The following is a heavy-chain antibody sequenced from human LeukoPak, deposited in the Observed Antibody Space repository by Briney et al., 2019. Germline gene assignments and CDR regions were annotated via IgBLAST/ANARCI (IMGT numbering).Heavy chain of an antibody. J-gene: IGHJ5*02. CDR2: INHSGST. D-gene: IGHD3-3*01. V-gene: IGHV4-34*01. CDR3: ARGLTYYDFWSGYGCWFDP. Sequence: SETLSLTCAVYGGSFSGYYWSRIRQPPGKGLEWIGEINHSGSTNYNPSLKSRVTISVDTSKNQFSLKLSSVTAADRAVYYCARGLTYYDFWSGYGCWFDPWGQGTLVTVSS. CDR1: GGSFSGYY.